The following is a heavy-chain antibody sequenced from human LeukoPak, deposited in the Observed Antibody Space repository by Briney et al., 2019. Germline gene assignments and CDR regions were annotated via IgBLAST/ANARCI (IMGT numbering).Heavy chain of an antibody. CDR1: GYTFTGYY. Sequence: ASVKVSCKASGYTFTGYYLHWVRQAPGQGREWMGWIYPKTGGTSYAQKFQGRVTMTRDTSISTAYMERIGLRSDGTAVYYCAGPWEQGGFDPWGQGTLVSVSS. V-gene: IGHV1-2*02. J-gene: IGHJ5*02. CDR3: AGPWEQGGFDP. D-gene: IGHD1/OR15-1a*01. CDR2: IYPKTGGT.